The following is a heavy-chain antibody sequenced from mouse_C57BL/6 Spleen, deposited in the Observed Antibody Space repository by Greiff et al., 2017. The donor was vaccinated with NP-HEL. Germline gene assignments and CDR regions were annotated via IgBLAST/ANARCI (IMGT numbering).Heavy chain of an antibody. CDR3: ARNDGYYDDY. Sequence: QVQLQQSGAELARPGASVKLSCKASGYTFTSYGISWVKQRTGQGLEWIGEIYPRSGNTYYNEKFKGKATLTADKSSSTAYMQLNSLTSEDSAVYFCARNDGYYDDYWGQGTTLTVSS. D-gene: IGHD2-3*01. V-gene: IGHV1-81*01. CDR2: IYPRSGNT. CDR1: GYTFTSYG. J-gene: IGHJ2*01.